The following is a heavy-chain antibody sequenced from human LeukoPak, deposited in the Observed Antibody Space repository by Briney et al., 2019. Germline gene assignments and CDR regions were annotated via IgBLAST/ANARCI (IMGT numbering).Heavy chain of an antibody. V-gene: IGHV3-74*01. J-gene: IGHJ3*02. CDR1: GFTFSSYW. CDR2: INSDGSST. D-gene: IGHD4-17*01. Sequence: PGGSLRLSCAASGFTFSSYWMHWVRRAPGKGLVWVSRINSDGSSTTYADSVKGRFTISRDNAKNTLYLQMSSLRAEDTAVYYCARVNGDDAFDIWGQGTMVTVSS. CDR3: ARVNGDDAFDI.